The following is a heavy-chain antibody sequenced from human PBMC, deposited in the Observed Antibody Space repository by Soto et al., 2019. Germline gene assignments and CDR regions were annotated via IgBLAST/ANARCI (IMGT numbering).Heavy chain of an antibody. V-gene: IGHV1-58*01. CDR1: GFSFTSSA. Sequence: SVKASCKASGFSFTSSAVHCVRQARGQRLEWIGWIVFCSGNTNYAQTLQKRVTITRDMSTSTAYLELSSLRSEDTAVYYCARDGVIVAARVCDYWGQGSLVTVSS. CDR2: IVFCSGNT. D-gene: IGHD5-12*01. J-gene: IGHJ4*02. CDR3: ARDGVIVAARVCDY.